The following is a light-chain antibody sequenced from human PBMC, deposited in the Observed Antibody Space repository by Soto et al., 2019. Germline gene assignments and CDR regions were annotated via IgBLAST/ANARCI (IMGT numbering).Light chain of an antibody. Sequence: EIVMTQSPATRSVSPGGRATLSCRASQSVSSSIAWYQQKPGQAPRLLIYGASTRATGVPARFSGSGSGTEFTLTISSLQSEDFVLYFCQQYNHWLGTFGQGTKVDIK. V-gene: IGKV3-15*01. J-gene: IGKJ1*01. CDR1: QSVSSS. CDR3: QQYNHWLGT. CDR2: GAS.